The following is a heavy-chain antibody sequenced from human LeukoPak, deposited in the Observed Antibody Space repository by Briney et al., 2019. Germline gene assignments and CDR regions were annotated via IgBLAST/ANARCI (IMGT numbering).Heavy chain of an antibody. CDR3: ARAGGTSWADY. J-gene: IGHJ4*02. Sequence: GGSLRLSCAASGFTFSSYWMSWVRQVPGKGLEWVANIKQDGSEKNYVDAVKGRFTISRDNAKNSVYLQMNSLRAEDTAVYHCARAGGTSWADYWGQGTLVTVSS. D-gene: IGHD6-13*01. V-gene: IGHV3-7*01. CDR1: GFTFSSYW. CDR2: IKQDGSEK.